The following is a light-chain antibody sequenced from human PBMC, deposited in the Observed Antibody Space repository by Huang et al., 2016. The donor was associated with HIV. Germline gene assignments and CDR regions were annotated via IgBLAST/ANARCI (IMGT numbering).Light chain of an antibody. J-gene: IGKJ2*01. Sequence: DIQMTQSPSSLSASVGDRVPIPCQASQDISNYLSWYQHKPGRAPKPLIFDASRLETGVPSRLSGSGSGTYFTLTIASLQPEDVATYYCQHYDDPYTFGQGTKLEIK. CDR2: DAS. CDR3: QHYDDPYT. CDR1: QDISNY. V-gene: IGKV1-33*01.